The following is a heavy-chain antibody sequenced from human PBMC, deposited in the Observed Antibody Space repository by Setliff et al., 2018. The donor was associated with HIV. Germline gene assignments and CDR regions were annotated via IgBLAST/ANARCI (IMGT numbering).Heavy chain of an antibody. CDR2: IYYSGSA. CDR3: ARGYYDFWSGPFKYYYYYMDV. J-gene: IGHJ6*03. CDR1: GGPISSHY. Sequence: ETLSLTCTVSGGPISSHYWSWIRQPPGKGLEWIGYIYYSGSANHNPSLKSRVTISVDTSKNQFSLRLSSVTAADTAVYYCARGYYDFWSGPFKYYYYYMDVWGKGTTVTVSS. D-gene: IGHD3-3*01. V-gene: IGHV4-59*11.